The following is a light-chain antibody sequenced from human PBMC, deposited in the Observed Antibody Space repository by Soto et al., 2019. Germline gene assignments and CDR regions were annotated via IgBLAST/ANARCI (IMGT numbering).Light chain of an antibody. CDR3: QQANSFPWT. CDR2: VAS. V-gene: IGKV1-12*01. Sequence: DIQMTQSPSSVSASVGDRVTITCRASQGISSWLAWYQHKPGKAPKLLIYVASSLQSGVPSRFSGSGSGTDCTLAISSLQPEDFATYYCQQANSFPWTFGQGTKVEIK. CDR1: QGISSW. J-gene: IGKJ1*01.